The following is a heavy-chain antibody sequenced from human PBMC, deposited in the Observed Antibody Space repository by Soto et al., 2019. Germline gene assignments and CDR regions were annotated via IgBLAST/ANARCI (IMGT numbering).Heavy chain of an antibody. D-gene: IGHD2-21*02. J-gene: IGHJ4*02. Sequence: EVQLLESGGGLVQPGGSLRLSCAASGFTFSSYAMSWVRQAPGKGLEWVSAISGSGGSTYYADAVKGRFTISRDNSKNTLYLQMNSLRAEDTAVYYCAKDRSVVVTAIIDYWGQGTLVTVSS. CDR1: GFTFSSYA. CDR2: ISGSGGST. CDR3: AKDRSVVVTAIIDY. V-gene: IGHV3-23*01.